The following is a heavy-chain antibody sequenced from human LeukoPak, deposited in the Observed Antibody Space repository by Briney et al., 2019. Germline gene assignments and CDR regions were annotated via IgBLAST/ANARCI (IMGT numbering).Heavy chain of an antibody. CDR3: ARAAGDTAMVTSAFDI. J-gene: IGHJ3*02. V-gene: IGHV1-46*01. Sequence: ASVKVSCKASGYTFTNYYMHWVRQAPGQGLEWMGIINPSGGSTSYAQKFQGRVTMTRDTSTGTVYMELSSLRSEDTAVYYCARAAGDTAMVTSAFDIWGQGTMVTVSS. CDR1: GYTFTNYY. D-gene: IGHD5-18*01. CDR2: INPSGGST.